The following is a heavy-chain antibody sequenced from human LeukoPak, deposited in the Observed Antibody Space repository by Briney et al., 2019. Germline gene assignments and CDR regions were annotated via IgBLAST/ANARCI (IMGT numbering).Heavy chain of an antibody. CDR3: ARERGYNSDY. CDR2: TYYSGST. V-gene: IGHV4-59*01. Sequence: PSETLSLTCTVSGGSISSYYWSWIRQPPGKGLEWIGYTYYSGSTNHNPSLKSRVTISVDTSKNQFSLKLSSVTAADTAVYYCARERGYNSDYWGQGTLVTVSS. J-gene: IGHJ4*02. CDR1: GGSISSYY. D-gene: IGHD5-24*01.